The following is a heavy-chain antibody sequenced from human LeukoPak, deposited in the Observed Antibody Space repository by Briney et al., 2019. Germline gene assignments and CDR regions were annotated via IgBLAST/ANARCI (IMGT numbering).Heavy chain of an antibody. CDR2: MNPNSGNT. CDR3: ARFSEGYYYDSSGYYPYGMDV. V-gene: IGHV1-8*01. CDR1: GYTFTSYD. J-gene: IGHJ6*02. Sequence: ASVKVSCKASGYTFTSYDINWVRQATGQGLEWMGWMNPNSGNTGYAQKFQGRVTMTRNTSISTAYMELSSLRSEDTAVYYCARFSEGYYYDSSGYYPYGMDVWGQGTTVTVSS. D-gene: IGHD3-22*01.